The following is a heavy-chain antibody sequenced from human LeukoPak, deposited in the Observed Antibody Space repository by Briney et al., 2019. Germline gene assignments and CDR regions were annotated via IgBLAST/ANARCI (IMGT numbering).Heavy chain of an antibody. D-gene: IGHD3-10*01. CDR2: MNPNSGNT. CDR3: ASGGITMVRGVITHLRY. Sequence: ASVKVSCKASGYTFTSYDINWVRQATGQGLEWMGWMNPNSGNTNYAQKLQGRVTMTTDTSTSTAYMELRSLRSDDTAVYYCASGGITMVRGVITHLRYWGQGTLVTVSS. V-gene: IGHV1-18*01. CDR1: GYTFTSYD. J-gene: IGHJ4*02.